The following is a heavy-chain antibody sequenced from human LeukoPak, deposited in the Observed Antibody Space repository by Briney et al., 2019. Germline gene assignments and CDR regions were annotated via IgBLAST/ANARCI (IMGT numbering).Heavy chain of an antibody. CDR1: GDSISSGDYY. CDR3: ARGMSYYGSGSYYKLVGYMDV. CDR2: ISSSGST. J-gene: IGHJ6*03. D-gene: IGHD3-10*01. Sequence: SETLSLTCTVSGDSISSGDYYWSWIRQPAGKGLEWIGRISSSGSTNYNPSLKSRVTISVDTSKNQFSLKLSSVTAADTAVYYCARGMSYYGSGSYYKLVGYMDVWGKGTTVTVSS. V-gene: IGHV4-61*02.